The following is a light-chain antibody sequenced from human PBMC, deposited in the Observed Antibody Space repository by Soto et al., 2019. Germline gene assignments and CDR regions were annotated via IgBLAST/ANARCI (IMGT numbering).Light chain of an antibody. CDR1: SSDVGGYNY. CDR2: EVS. J-gene: IGLJ1*01. Sequence: QSALTQPASVSGSPGQSITISCTGTSSDVGGYNYVSWYQQHPGKAPKLMIYEVSNRPSGVSKRFSGSKSGNTASLTISGLQAEDEAEYYCSSYTSSSTLVCGTGTKLTVL. CDR3: SSYTSSSTLV. V-gene: IGLV2-14*01.